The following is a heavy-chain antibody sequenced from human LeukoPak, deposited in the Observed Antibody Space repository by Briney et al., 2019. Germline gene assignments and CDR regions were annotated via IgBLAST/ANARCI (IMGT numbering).Heavy chain of an antibody. D-gene: IGHD6-6*01. V-gene: IGHV3-23*01. Sequence: GGSLRLSCAASGFTFSSYAMSWVRQAPGKGLEWVSAISGSGGSTYYADSVKGRFTNSRDNSKNTLYLQMNSLRAEDTAVYYCAKVGSSSFTTDHWGQGTLVTVSS. CDR1: GFTFSSYA. J-gene: IGHJ5*02. CDR3: AKVGSSSFTTDH. CDR2: ISGSGGST.